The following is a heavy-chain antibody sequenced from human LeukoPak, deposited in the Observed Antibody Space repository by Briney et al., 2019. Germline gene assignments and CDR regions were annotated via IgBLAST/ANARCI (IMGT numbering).Heavy chain of an antibody. V-gene: IGHV3-15*01. CDR1: GFTFSSYG. J-gene: IGHJ4*02. CDR2: IKAKPHGGTT. Sequence: GGSLRLSCAASGFTFSSYGMSWVRQAPGKGLEWVGRIKAKPHGGTTDYAAPVKGRFTISRDDSKNMLYLEMSNLKIEDTAVYYCTTVTMVRDYDYWGQGTLVTVSA. CDR3: TTVTMVRDYDY. D-gene: IGHD3-10*01.